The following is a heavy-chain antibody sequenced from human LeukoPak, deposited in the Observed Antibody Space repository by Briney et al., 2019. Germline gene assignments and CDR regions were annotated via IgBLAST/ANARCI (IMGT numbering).Heavy chain of an antibody. CDR2: IYYSGNT. CDR3: ASGKDELPAAVVDS. CDR1: GDSIISGTYF. Sequence: SETLSLTCTVSGDSIISGTYFWAWIRKPPGKGLEWIGSIYYSGNTYYKPSLKSRVTTSLDVTQFSLKLTSMTAADTAVYYCASGKDELPAAVVDSWGQGILVTVSS. V-gene: IGHV4-39*01. J-gene: IGHJ4*02. D-gene: IGHD2-2*01.